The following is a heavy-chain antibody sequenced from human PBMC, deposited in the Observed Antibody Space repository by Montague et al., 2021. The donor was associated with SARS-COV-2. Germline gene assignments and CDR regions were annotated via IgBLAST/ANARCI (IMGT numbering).Heavy chain of an antibody. CDR2: IYYSGTT. D-gene: IGHD3-9*01. J-gene: IGHJ5*02. CDR3: ARHRDNLASLNLFAP. CDR1: AGAIRDTDYF. Sequence: SETLSLTCTVSAGAIRDTDYFWGWIRQPPGKGLEWIGSIYYSGTTYHNPSLKSRVTISVDTSKNQFSLKLSSVTAADTAVYFCARHRDNLASLNLFAPWGQGTLVTVSS. V-gene: IGHV4-39*01.